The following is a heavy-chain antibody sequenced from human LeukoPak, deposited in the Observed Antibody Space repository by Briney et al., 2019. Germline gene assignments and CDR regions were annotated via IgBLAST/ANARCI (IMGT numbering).Heavy chain of an antibody. CDR3: ARVGRVTMIVVVKPNWYFDL. CDR2: IYYSGST. J-gene: IGHJ2*01. D-gene: IGHD3-22*01. Sequence: SETLSLTCTVSGGSISSYYWSWIRQPPGKGLEWIGYIYYSGSTNYNPSPKSRVTISVDTSKNQFSLKLSSVTAADTAVYYCARVGRVTMIVVVKPNWYFDLWGRGTLVTVSS. CDR1: GGSISSYY. V-gene: IGHV4-59*01.